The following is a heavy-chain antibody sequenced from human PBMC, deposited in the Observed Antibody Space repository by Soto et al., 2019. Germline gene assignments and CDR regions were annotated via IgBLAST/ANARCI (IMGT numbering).Heavy chain of an antibody. Sequence: RGSLRLSCAASGFTFSSYAMSWVRQAPGKGLEWVSTISSSGDSTYYADSVKGRFTISRDSSNKTLYLQLNSLRAEDTAVYYCAKNFGEGGYGQCDYWGQGTLVTVSS. CDR2: ISSSGDST. V-gene: IGHV3-23*01. J-gene: IGHJ4*02. D-gene: IGHD3-10*01. CDR1: GFTFSSYA. CDR3: AKNFGEGGYGQCDY.